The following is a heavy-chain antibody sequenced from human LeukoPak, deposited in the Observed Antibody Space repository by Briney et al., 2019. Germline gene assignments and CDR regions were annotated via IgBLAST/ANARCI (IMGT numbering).Heavy chain of an antibody. CDR1: GGTFSSYA. CDR2: IIPILGTA. V-gene: IGHV1-69*11. Sequence: GASVKVSCKASGGTFSSYAISWVRQAPGQGLEWMGRIIPILGTANYAQKFQGRVTITADESTSTAYMELSSLRSEDTAVYYCARVPPTGAVAGLYYYYYYMDVWGKGTTVTVSS. CDR3: ARVPPTGAVAGLYYYYYYMDV. J-gene: IGHJ6*03. D-gene: IGHD6-19*01.